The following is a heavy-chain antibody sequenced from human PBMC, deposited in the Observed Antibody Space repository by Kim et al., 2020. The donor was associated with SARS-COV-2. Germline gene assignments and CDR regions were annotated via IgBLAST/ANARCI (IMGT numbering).Heavy chain of an antibody. Sequence: SETLSLTCAVYGGSFSGYYWSWIRQPPWKGLEWIGEINHSGSTNYNPSLKSRVTISVDTSKNQFSLKLSSVTAADTAVYYCARMREYSYGGFDYWGQGTLVTVSS. D-gene: IGHD5-18*01. CDR2: INHSGST. J-gene: IGHJ4*02. V-gene: IGHV4-34*01. CDR1: GGSFSGYY. CDR3: ARMREYSYGGFDY.